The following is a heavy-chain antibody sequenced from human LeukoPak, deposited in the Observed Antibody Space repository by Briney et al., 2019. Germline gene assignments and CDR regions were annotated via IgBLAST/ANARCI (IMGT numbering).Heavy chain of an antibody. CDR1: GYSISSGYY. D-gene: IGHD1-26*01. CDR3: ARDLYSGSYYGNDAFDI. Sequence: PSQTLSLTCTVSGYSISSGYYWGWIRQPPGKGLEWIGSIYHSGSTYYNPSLKSRVTISVDTSKNQFSLKLSSVTAADTAVYYCARDLYSGSYYGNDAFDIWGQGTMVTVSS. CDR2: IYHSGST. J-gene: IGHJ3*02. V-gene: IGHV4-38-2*02.